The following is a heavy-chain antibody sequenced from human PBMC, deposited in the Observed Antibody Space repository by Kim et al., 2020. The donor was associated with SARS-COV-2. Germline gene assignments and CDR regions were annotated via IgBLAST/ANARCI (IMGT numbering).Heavy chain of an antibody. J-gene: IGHJ4*02. D-gene: IGHD3-3*01. V-gene: IGHV3-49*04. CDR1: GFTFGDYA. CDR3: TRDTNPKFGVDRY. CDR2: IRSKAYGGTT. Sequence: GGSLRLSCTASGFTFGDYAMSWVRQAPGQGLEWVGFIRSKAYGGTTEYAASVKGRFTISSDVSKIIAYLQMNSLKTEDTAVYYCTRDTNPKFGVDRYWGQGTLVTVSS.